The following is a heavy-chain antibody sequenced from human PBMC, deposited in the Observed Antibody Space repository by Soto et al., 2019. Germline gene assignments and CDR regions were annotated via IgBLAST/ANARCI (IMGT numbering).Heavy chain of an antibody. CDR2: IYHSGST. CDR1: GGSISSSNW. CDR3: ARNYYDSSGYRQYIPGMDV. Sequence: QVQLQESGPGLVKPSGTLSLTCAVSGGSISSSNWWGWVRQPPGKGLEWIGEIYHSGSTNYNPSLKSPRTISVDKYKNQFSMKLSSVTAADTAVYYCARNYYDSSGYRQYIPGMDVWGQGTTVTVSS. D-gene: IGHD3-22*01. J-gene: IGHJ6*02. V-gene: IGHV4-4*02.